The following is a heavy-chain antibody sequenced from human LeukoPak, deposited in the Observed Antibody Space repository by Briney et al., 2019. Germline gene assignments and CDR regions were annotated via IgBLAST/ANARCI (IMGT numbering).Heavy chain of an antibody. CDR3: ARGRRNWTHKGYYYYMDV. D-gene: IGHD1-20*01. V-gene: IGHV4-34*01. CDR1: GGSFSGYY. CDR2: TNHSGST. J-gene: IGHJ6*03. Sequence: SETLSLTCAVYGGSFSGYYWSWIRQPPGKGLEWIGETNHSGSTNYNPSLKSRVTISVDTSKNQFSLKLSSVTAADTAVYYCARGRRNWTHKGYYYYMDVWGKGTTVTVSS.